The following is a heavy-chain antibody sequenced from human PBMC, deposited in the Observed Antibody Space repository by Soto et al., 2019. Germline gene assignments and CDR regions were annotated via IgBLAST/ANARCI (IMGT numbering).Heavy chain of an antibody. V-gene: IGHV3-73*02. J-gene: IGHJ4*02. CDR2: IRSKANSYAT. CDR3: TRFTVTTARRYFDS. D-gene: IGHD4-17*01. CDR1: GFTFSGSA. Sequence: EVQLVESGGGLVQPGGSLKLSCAASGFTFSGSAMHWVRQASGKGLEWVGRIRSKANSYATAYAASVKGRFTISRDDSKNTAYLQMNSLKTEDTAVYYCTRFTVTTARRYFDSWGQGTLVTVSS.